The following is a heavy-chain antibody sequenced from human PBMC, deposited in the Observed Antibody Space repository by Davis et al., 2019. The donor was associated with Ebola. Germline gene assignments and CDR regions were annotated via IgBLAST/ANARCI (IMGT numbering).Heavy chain of an antibody. D-gene: IGHD3-16*02. Sequence: SETLSLTCAVYGGSFSGYYWTWIRQPPGKGLEWIGEIHHSGSTNYNPSLKSRVTMSVDTSKNQFSLKLSSVTAADTAVYYCARGPNYVWGSYRYTAWGQGTLVTVSS. CDR3: ARGPNYVWGSYRYTA. J-gene: IGHJ4*02. V-gene: IGHV4-34*01. CDR2: IHHSGST. CDR1: GGSFSGYY.